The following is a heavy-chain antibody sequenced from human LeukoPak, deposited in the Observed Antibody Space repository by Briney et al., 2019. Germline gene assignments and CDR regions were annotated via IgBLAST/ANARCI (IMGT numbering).Heavy chain of an antibody. Sequence: GGSLRLSCAAAGFTFDDYAIHWVRHAPRKGLEWGSLISGDAGSTYYAYSVKGRFTISRDNSKNSLYLQMNSLRAEDTAVYYCARSYSGYAFDAFDIWGRGTMVTVSS. V-gene: IGHV3-43*02. CDR3: ARSYSGYAFDAFDI. CDR2: ISGDAGST. J-gene: IGHJ3*02. CDR1: GFTFDDYA. D-gene: IGHD5-12*01.